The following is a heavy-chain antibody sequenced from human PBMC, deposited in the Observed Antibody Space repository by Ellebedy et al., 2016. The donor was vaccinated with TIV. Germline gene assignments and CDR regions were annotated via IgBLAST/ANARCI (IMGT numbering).Heavy chain of an antibody. CDR2: LSYDGSDE. V-gene: IGHV3-30*18. D-gene: IGHD2-2*01. J-gene: IGHJ4*02. CDR1: GFTFSSYT. CDR3: AKPFVGHCISTVCYVFDD. Sequence: GESLKISCATSGFTFSSYTMHWVRQAPGKGLGWVAALSYDGSDEYFADSVQGRFTISRDSSKKTLYLQMNSLRAEDTAVYYCAKPFVGHCISTVCYVFDDWGPGTLVTVSS.